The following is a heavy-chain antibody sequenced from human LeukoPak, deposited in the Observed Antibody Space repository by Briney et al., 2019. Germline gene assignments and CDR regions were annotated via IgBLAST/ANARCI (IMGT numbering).Heavy chain of an antibody. D-gene: IGHD1-26*01. CDR3: ARAGSGSYWDTYRFDY. CDR1: GGSISSYY. J-gene: IGHJ4*02. V-gene: IGHV4-59*01. CDR2: IYYSGST. Sequence: SETLSLTCTVSGGSISSYYWSWIRQPPGKGLEWIGYIYYSGSTNYNPSLKSRVTISVDTSKNQFSLKLSSVTAADTAVYYCARAGSGSYWDTYRFDYWGQGTLVTVSS.